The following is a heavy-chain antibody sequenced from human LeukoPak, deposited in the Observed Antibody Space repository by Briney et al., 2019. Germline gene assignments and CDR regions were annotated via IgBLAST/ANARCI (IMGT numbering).Heavy chain of an antibody. V-gene: IGHV3-30-3*01. CDR3: ARELRGMDPHDAFDI. D-gene: IGHD3-10*01. J-gene: IGHJ3*02. CDR1: GFTFSSYA. CDR2: ISYDGSNK. Sequence: PGGSLRLSCAASGFTFSSYAMHWVRQAPGKGLEWVAVISYDGSNKYYADSVKGRFTISRDNSKNTLYLQMNSLRAEDTAVYYCARELRGMDPHDAFDIWDQGTMVTVSS.